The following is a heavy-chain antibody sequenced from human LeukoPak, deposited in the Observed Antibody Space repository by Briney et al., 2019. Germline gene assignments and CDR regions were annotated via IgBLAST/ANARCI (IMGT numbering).Heavy chain of an antibody. D-gene: IGHD2-2*02. Sequence: ASVKVSCKASGGTFSSYAISWVRQAPGQGLEWMGGIIPIFGTANYAQKFQGRVTITADESTSTAYMELSSLRSEDTAVYYCARHLVPAAINAFDIWGQGAMVTVSS. CDR3: ARHLVPAAINAFDI. J-gene: IGHJ3*02. V-gene: IGHV1-69*13. CDR1: GGTFSSYA. CDR2: IIPIFGTA.